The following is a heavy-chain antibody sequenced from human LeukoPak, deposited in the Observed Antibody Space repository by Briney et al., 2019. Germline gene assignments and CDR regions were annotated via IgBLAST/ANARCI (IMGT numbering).Heavy chain of an antibody. D-gene: IGHD6-19*01. V-gene: IGHV3-23*01. CDR1: GFTFSTYA. Sequence: GGSLRLSCASSGFTFSTYAMSWVRQAPGKGLEWVSTISDSGANTYYADSVRGRFTISRDNSKNTLYLQKNSLRADDTAIYYCAKSMTLQWRGFFDLWGRGTHVTVSS. CDR3: AKSMTLQWRGFFDL. J-gene: IGHJ2*01. CDR2: ISDSGANT.